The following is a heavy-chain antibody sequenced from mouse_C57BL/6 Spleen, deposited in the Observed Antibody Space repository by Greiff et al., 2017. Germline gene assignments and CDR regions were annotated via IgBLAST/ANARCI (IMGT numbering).Heavy chain of an antibody. CDR2: ISYDGSN. CDR1: GYSITSGYY. Sequence: DVQLQESGPGLVKPSQSLSLTCSVTGYSITSGYYWNWIRQFPGNKLEWMGYISYDGSNNYNPSLKNRISITRDTSKNQFFLKLNSVTTEDTATYYCARCYYGSSYGAMDYWGQGTSVTVSS. V-gene: IGHV3-6*01. CDR3: ARCYYGSSYGAMDY. J-gene: IGHJ4*01. D-gene: IGHD1-1*01.